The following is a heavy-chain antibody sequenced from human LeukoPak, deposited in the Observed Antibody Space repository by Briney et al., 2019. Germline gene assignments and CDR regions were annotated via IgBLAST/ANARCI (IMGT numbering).Heavy chain of an antibody. CDR3: ARDAMVASPGLYYYGMDV. D-gene: IGHD2-15*01. Sequence: GASVKVSCQASGYTFTSYAMHWVRQAPGQRLEWMGWINAGNGNTKYSQRFQGRVTITRDTSASTAYMELSSLRSEDTAVYYCARDAMVASPGLYYYGMDVWGQGTTVTVSS. CDR1: GYTFTSYA. CDR2: INAGNGNT. V-gene: IGHV1-3*01. J-gene: IGHJ6*02.